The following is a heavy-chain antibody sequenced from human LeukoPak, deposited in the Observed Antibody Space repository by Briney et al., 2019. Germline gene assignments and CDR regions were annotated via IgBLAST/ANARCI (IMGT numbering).Heavy chain of an antibody. CDR3: ARGGDYRFDY. V-gene: IGHV4-4*02. CDR2: IHHSGST. J-gene: IGHJ4*02. Sequence: SETLSLTCAVSGGSISSGSWWGWIRPPPGKGLEWIGEIHHSGSTNYNPSLKSRVTLSVDKSKNQLSLRLTSVTAADTAVYYCARGGDYRFDYWGQGTLVTVSS. CDR1: GGSISSGSW. D-gene: IGHD4-17*01.